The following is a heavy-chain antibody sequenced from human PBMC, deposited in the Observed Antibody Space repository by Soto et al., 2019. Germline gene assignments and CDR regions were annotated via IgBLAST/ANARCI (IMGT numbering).Heavy chain of an antibody. V-gene: IGHV1-69*02. Sequence: GPSVKVSCKASGGTFSSYTISWVRQAPGQGLEWMGRIIPILGIANYAQKFQGRVTITADKSTSTAYMELSSLRSEDTAVYYCARQGDYDIPEPGHVDVWGKGTTVTVSS. CDR2: IIPILGIA. J-gene: IGHJ6*04. CDR1: GGTFSSYT. CDR3: ARQGDYDIPEPGHVDV. D-gene: IGHD3-9*01.